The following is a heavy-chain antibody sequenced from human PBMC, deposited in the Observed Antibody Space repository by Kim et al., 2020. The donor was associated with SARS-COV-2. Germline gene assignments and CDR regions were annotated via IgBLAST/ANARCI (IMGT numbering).Heavy chain of an antibody. Sequence: SVKVSCKASGCTFSSYAISWVRQAPGQGLEWMGGIIPIFGTANYAQKIQGRVTITADKSTSTAYMELSSLRSEYTAVYYCAREESSSSGALDIWGQGTMVTVSS. CDR2: IIPIFGTA. D-gene: IGHD6-13*01. CDR1: GCTFSSYA. J-gene: IGHJ3*02. CDR3: AREESSSSGALDI. V-gene: IGHV1-69*06.